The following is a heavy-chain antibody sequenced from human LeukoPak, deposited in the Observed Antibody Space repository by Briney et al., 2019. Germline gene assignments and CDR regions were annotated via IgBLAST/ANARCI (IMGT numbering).Heavy chain of an antibody. CDR2: IYHSGST. J-gene: IGHJ3*02. Sequence: QTSETLSLTCTVSGGSISSSSYSWGWIRQPPGKGLEWIGSIYHSGSTYYNPSLKSRVTISVDTSKNQFSLKLSSVTAADTAVYYCARDQSPTYYDFWSVYSASIWGQGTMVTVSS. CDR3: ARDQSPTYYDFWSVYSASI. D-gene: IGHD3-3*01. CDR1: GGSISSSSYS. V-gene: IGHV4-39*07.